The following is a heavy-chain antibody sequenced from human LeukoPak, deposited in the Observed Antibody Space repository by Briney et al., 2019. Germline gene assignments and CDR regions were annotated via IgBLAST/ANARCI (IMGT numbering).Heavy chain of an antibody. D-gene: IGHD1-1*01. J-gene: IGHJ4*02. V-gene: IGHV4-4*07. CDR1: GGSISNDY. CDR3: ARDLVLERPAGFDY. CDR2: IYTSGST. Sequence: SETLSLTCTVSGGSISNDYWNWIRQPAGKGLEWIGRIYTSGSTNYNPSLKSRVTMSVDTSKNQFSLKLSSVTAADTAVYYCARDLVLERPAGFDYWGQGTLVTVSS.